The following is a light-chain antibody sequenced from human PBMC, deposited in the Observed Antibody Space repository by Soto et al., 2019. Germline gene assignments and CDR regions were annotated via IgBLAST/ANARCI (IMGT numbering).Light chain of an antibody. J-gene: IGLJ2*01. CDR1: SSDVGGFDF. CDR2: DVT. Sequence: QSALTQPRSVSGSPGQSVTISCTGTSSDVGGFDFVSWYQQHPDRAPKVIVHDVTKRPAGVPDRFSGSKSGNTASLTVSGLQAEDEGDYYCCSYAGSETFVFGGGTKVTVL. CDR3: CSYAGSETFV. V-gene: IGLV2-11*01.